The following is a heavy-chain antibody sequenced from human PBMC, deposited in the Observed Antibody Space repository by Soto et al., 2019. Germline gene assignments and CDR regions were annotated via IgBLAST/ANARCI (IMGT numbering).Heavy chain of an antibody. CDR3: ARFNGSGTNYYMDV. D-gene: IGHD3-10*01. CDR2: ISVDSGNT. J-gene: IGHJ6*03. Sequence: QVQLVQSGAELKKPGASAKVSCKASGYIFTSYGISWVRQAPGQGLEWMAWISVDSGNTNYAQNFQGRVTMTTDTSASTANMELSSLRSDDTAVYYCARFNGSGTNYYMDVWGKGTTVIVSS. V-gene: IGHV1-18*01. CDR1: GYIFTSYG.